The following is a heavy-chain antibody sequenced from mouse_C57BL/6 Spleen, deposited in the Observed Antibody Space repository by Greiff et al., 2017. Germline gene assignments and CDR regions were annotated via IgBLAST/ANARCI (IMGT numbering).Heavy chain of an antibody. D-gene: IGHD4-1*01. CDR2: IYPGSGST. Sequence: QVQLQQSGAELVKPGASVKMSCKASSYTFTSYWITWVKQRPGQGLEWIGDIYPGSGSTNYNEKFKSKATLTVDTSSSTAYMQLSSLTSEDSAVYYCARKLTGTSDWYFDVWGTGTTVTVSS. CDR1: SYTFTSYW. V-gene: IGHV1-55*01. CDR3: ARKLTGTSDWYFDV. J-gene: IGHJ1*03.